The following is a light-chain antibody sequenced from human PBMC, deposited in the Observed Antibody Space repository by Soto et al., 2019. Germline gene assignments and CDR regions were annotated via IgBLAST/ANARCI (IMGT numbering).Light chain of an antibody. CDR2: AAS. J-gene: IGKJ1*01. CDR3: LQDYNYPWT. V-gene: IGKV1-6*01. Sequence: AIQMTQSPSSLSASVGDRFTITCRASQGIRNDLGWYQQKPGKAPKLLIYAASSLQSGVPSGFSGSGSGTDFTLTISSLQPEDFATYYCLQDYNYPWTFGQGTKVDIK. CDR1: QGIRND.